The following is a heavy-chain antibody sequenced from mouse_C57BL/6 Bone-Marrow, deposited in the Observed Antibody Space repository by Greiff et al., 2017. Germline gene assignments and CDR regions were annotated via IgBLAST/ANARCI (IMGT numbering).Heavy chain of an antibody. CDR1: GYTFTSYW. D-gene: IGHD2-1*01. V-gene: IGHV1-7*01. J-gene: IGHJ4*01. CDR3: ARYGNYYSYYAMDY. Sequence: VKLMEPGAELAKPGASVKLSCKASGYTFTSYWMHWVTKRPGQGLEWIGYINPSSGYTKYNQKFKDKATLTAAKSSSTAYRQLSSLTYEDSADYYCARYGNYYSYYAMDYWGQGTSVTVSS. CDR2: INPSSGYT.